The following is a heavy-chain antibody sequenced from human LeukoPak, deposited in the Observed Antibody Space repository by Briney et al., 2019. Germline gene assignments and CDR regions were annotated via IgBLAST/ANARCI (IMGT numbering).Heavy chain of an antibody. V-gene: IGHV4-34*01. D-gene: IGHD6-13*01. CDR3: ARGLGSSWYLGDRYYYYYMDV. CDR2: INHSGST. Sequence: PSETLSLTCAVYGGSFSVYYWSWIRRPPGKGLEWIGEINHSGSTNYNPSLKSRVTISVDTSKNQFSLKLSSVTAADTAVHYCARGLGSSWYLGDRYYYYYMDVWGKGTTVTVSS. CDR1: GGSFSVYY. J-gene: IGHJ6*03.